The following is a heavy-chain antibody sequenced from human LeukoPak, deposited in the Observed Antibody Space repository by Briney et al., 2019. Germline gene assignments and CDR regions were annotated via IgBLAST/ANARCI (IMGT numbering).Heavy chain of an antibody. CDR3: ARHFDWLLQTRDRADYFDY. Sequence: GASVKVSCKASGYTFTSYGISWVRQAPGQGLEWMGWISAYNGNTNYAQKLQGRVTMTTDTSTSTAYMELRSLRSDDTAVYYCARHFDWLLQTRDRADYFDYWGQGTLVTVSS. J-gene: IGHJ4*02. V-gene: IGHV1-18*01. CDR2: ISAYNGNT. D-gene: IGHD3-9*01. CDR1: GYTFTSYG.